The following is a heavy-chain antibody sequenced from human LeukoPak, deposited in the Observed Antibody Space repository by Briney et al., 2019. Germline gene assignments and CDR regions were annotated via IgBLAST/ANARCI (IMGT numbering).Heavy chain of an antibody. V-gene: IGHV3-15*04. CDR3: TTDEDWNYARKDV. CDR1: GFTFSYAW. D-gene: IGHD1-7*01. CDR2: IVSNIDGGTT. Sequence: GGSLRLSCAASGFTFSYAWVSWVRQVPGKGLEWVGQIVSNIDGGTTDYAAPVKGRFTISRDDSESMLYLQMNSLKIEDTAVYYCTTDEDWNYARKDVWGQGATVIVSS. J-gene: IGHJ6*02.